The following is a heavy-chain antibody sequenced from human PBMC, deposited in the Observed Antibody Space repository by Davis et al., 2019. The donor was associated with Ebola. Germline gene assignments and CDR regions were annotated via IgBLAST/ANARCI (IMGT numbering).Heavy chain of an antibody. CDR1: GGSISSSSYY. CDR2: IYYSGST. D-gene: IGHD5-12*01. CDR3: ARRDIVATLDY. Sequence: PSETLSLTCTVSGGSISSSSYYWGWIRQPPGKGLEWIGSIYYSGSTYYNPSLKSRVTISVDTSKNQFSLKLSSVTAADTAVYYCARRDIVATLDYWGQGTLVTVSS. J-gene: IGHJ4*02. V-gene: IGHV4-39*01.